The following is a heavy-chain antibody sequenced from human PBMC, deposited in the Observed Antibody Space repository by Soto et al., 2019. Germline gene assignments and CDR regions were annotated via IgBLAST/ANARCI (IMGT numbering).Heavy chain of an antibody. Sequence: QVQLQESGPGLVKSSQTLSLTCNVSGGSISSGGSYWSWIRQRPGKGLEWIGYIFYSHSFYYTPSLKGRVLILADTSKNQFTLKLSSVTDAATAIYYCARAPETPPILGVVRPYFFDFWGQGTLVTVSS. CDR1: GGSISSGGSY. V-gene: IGHV4-31*03. CDR3: ARAPETPPILGVVRPYFFDF. J-gene: IGHJ4*02. CDR2: IFYSHSF. D-gene: IGHD3-3*01.